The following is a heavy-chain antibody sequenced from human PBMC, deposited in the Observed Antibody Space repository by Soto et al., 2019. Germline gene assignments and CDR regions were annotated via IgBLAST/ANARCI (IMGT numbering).Heavy chain of an antibody. CDR3: ARRTGCSGGSCYSGNWLDH. Sequence: XETLSLTCTVAGGSISSSSYYWGWIRQPRGKGLEWIGSIYYSGSTYYNPSLKSRVTISVDTSKNQFSLKLSSVTAADTAVYYCARRTGCSGGSCYSGNWLDHWGQGTLVTVSS. CDR1: GGSISSSSYY. V-gene: IGHV4-39*01. CDR2: IYYSGST. D-gene: IGHD2-15*01. J-gene: IGHJ5*02.